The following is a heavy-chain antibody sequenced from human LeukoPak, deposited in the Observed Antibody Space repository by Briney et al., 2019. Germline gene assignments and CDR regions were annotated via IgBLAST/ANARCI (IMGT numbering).Heavy chain of an antibody. D-gene: IGHD2-15*01. CDR2: VWFDGSNE. Sequence: PGKSLRLSCVSSGFSFSSFGMHWVRQTPGRGLEWVAGVWFDGSNENYAEFAKGRCTISRDNSKNTLYLEITGLRAEDSALYCCAREGGGICSGFSCPGVDYWGRGTLVTVSS. J-gene: IGHJ1*01. CDR1: GFSFSSFG. V-gene: IGHV3-33*01. CDR3: AREGGGICSGFSCPGVDY.